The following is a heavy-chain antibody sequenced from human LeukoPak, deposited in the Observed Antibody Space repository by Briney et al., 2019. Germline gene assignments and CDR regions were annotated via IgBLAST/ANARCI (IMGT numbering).Heavy chain of an antibody. D-gene: IGHD3-22*01. CDR3: ARGGSYFDISGYYFF. J-gene: IGHJ4*02. CDR2: ISGSGGST. V-gene: IGHV3-23*01. CDR1: GFTFSSYA. Sequence: GGSLRLSCAASGFTFSSYAMSWVRRAPGKGLEWVSAISGSGGSTYYADSVKGRFTISRDNSKNTLYLQMNSLRTEDTAVYYCARGGSYFDISGYYFFWGQGTLVTVSS.